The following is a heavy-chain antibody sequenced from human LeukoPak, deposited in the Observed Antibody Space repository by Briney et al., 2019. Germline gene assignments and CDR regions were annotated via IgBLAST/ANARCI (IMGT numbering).Heavy chain of an antibody. D-gene: IGHD2-21*01. J-gene: IGHJ4*02. V-gene: IGHV3-30*02. CDR3: AKAPVTSCRGAYCYPFDS. CDR2: IRYDGSNK. Sequence: GGSLRPSCAASGFTFSSYGMHWVRQAPGKGLEWVAFIRYDGSNKYYADSVKGRFTISRDNSKNTLYLQMNSLRAEDAAVYFCAKAPVTSCRGAYCYPFDSWGQGTLVTVSS. CDR1: GFTFSSYG.